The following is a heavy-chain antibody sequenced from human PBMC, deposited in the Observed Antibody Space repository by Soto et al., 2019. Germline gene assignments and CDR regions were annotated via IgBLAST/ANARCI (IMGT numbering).Heavy chain of an antibody. D-gene: IGHD2-15*01. J-gene: IGHJ6*02. CDR3: AREDIVVVVAAPRGMDV. CDR1: GFTFSSYS. V-gene: IGHV3-21*01. Sequence: KTGGSLRLSCAASGFTFSSYSMNWVRQAPGKGLEWVSSISSSSSYIYYADSVKGRFTISRDNAKNSLYLQMNSLRAEDTAVYYCAREDIVVVVAAPRGMDVWGQGTTVTVSS. CDR2: ISSSSSYI.